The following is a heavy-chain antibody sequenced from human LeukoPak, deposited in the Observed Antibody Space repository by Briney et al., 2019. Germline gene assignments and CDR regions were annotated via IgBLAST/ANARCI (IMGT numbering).Heavy chain of an antibody. Sequence: QTGGSLRLSCSASGFTFSSYAMHWVRQAPGKGLEYVSAISSNGGSTYYADSVKGRFTISRDNSKNTLYLQMSSLRGEGTAVYYCVRLRQLVPDYWGQGTLVTVSS. V-gene: IGHV3-64D*09. CDR2: ISSNGGST. CDR1: GFTFSSYA. D-gene: IGHD6-13*01. CDR3: VRLRQLVPDY. J-gene: IGHJ4*02.